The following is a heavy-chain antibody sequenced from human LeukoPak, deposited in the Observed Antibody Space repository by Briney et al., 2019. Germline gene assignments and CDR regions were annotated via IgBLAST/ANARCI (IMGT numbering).Heavy chain of an antibody. CDR1: GFTFSSYS. D-gene: IGHD5-12*01. CDR3: ARSIYSGYGGQNDAFDI. Sequence: GGSLTLSCAASGFTFSSYSMNWVRQAPGKGLEWVSSISGSGGNTYYADSVKGRFTISRDNSKDTLFLQMNSLRVEDTAVYYCARSIYSGYGGQNDAFDIWGQGTMVTVSS. V-gene: IGHV3-23*01. CDR2: ISGSGGNT. J-gene: IGHJ3*02.